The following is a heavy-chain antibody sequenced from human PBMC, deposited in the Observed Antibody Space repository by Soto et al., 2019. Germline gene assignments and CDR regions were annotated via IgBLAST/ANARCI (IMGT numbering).Heavy chain of an antibody. J-gene: IGHJ4*02. CDR2: ISSSSSTI. V-gene: IGHV3-11*04. Sequence: PGGLLRLSCAASGCTFSDYYMSWIRQVPGKGLEWVSYISSSSSTIFYTDSVEGRFTVSRDNAKNSLYLQMNSLRAEDTAVYYCERPTYYYDSSGPPAYWGQGTLVTVSS. CDR1: GCTFSDYY. D-gene: IGHD3-22*01. CDR3: ERPTYYYDSSGPPAY.